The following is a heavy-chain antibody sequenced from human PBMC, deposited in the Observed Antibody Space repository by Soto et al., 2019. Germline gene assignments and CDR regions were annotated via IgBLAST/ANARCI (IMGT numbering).Heavy chain of an antibody. J-gene: IGHJ3*02. CDR1: GFTFSDYY. CDR2: ISSSGSTI. Sequence: QVQLVESGGGLVKPGGSLRLSCAASGFTFSDYYMSWIRQAPGKGLEWVSYISSSGSTIYYADSVKGRFTISRDNARNSCYLKVNRLRIGVRACFCRARLPEGVVDVGVAAAFDIWGQGTRVTVSS. V-gene: IGHV3-11*01. D-gene: IGHD2-8*02. CDR3: ARLPEGVVDVGVAAAFDI.